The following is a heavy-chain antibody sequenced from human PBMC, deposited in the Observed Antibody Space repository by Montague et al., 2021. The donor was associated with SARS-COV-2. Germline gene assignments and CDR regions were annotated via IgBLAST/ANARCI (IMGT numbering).Heavy chain of an antibody. D-gene: IGHD6-13*01. CDR3: ARVGRQQLVRLSGMDV. Sequence: SETLSLTCTVSGGSISSSSYYWGWIRQPPGKGLGWIGSIYYSGSTYYNPSLKSRVTISVDTSKNQFSLKLSPVTAADTAVYYCARVGRQQLVRLSGMDVWGQGTTVTVSS. CDR1: GGSISSSSYY. V-gene: IGHV4-39*07. CDR2: IYYSGST. J-gene: IGHJ6*02.